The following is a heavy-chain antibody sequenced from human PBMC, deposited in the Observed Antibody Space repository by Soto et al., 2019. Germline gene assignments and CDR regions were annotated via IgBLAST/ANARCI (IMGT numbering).Heavy chain of an antibody. J-gene: IGHJ6*03. Sequence: SETLSLTCTVSGGSISSYYWSWIRQPPGKGLEWIGYIYYSGSTNYNPSLKSRVTISVDTSKNQFSLKLSSVTAADTAVYYCARVGGVRFLVDYYYMDVWGKGTTVTVSS. CDR3: ARVGGVRFLVDYYYMDV. CDR1: GGSISSYY. V-gene: IGHV4-59*01. D-gene: IGHD3-3*01. CDR2: IYYSGST.